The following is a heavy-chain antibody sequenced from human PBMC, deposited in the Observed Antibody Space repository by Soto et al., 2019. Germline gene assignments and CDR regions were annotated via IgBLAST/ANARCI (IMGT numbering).Heavy chain of an antibody. CDR1: GFTFSSYA. CDR3: AKALSGITGTKYYFDY. Sequence: GGSLRLSCAASGFTFSSYAMSWVRQAPGKGLEWVSAISGSGGSTYYADSVKGRFTISRDNSKNTLYLQMNSLRAEDTAVYYCAKALSGITGTKYYFDYWGQGTLVTVSS. J-gene: IGHJ4*02. V-gene: IGHV3-23*01. D-gene: IGHD1-7*01. CDR2: ISGSGGST.